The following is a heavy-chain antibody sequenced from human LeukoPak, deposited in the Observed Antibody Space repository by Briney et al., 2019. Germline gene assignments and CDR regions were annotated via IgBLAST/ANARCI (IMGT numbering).Heavy chain of an antibody. CDR2: IYYSGST. V-gene: IGHV4-59*08. D-gene: IGHD6-13*01. Sequence: SETLSLTCTVSGGSISSYYWSWIRQPPGKGLEWIGYIYYSGSTNYNPSLKSRVTISVDTSKNQFSLKLSSVTAADTAVYYCARQFGIAAAGAYYHGMDVWGQGTMVTVSS. J-gene: IGHJ6*02. CDR1: GGSISSYY. CDR3: ARQFGIAAAGAYYHGMDV.